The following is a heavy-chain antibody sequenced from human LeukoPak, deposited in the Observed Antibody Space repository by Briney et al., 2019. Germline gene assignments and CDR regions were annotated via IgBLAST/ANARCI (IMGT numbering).Heavy chain of an antibody. CDR1: GGSISSYY. D-gene: IGHD2-2*01. V-gene: IGHV4-59*12. CDR3: ARVDCSSTSCQYYYYGMDV. Sequence: SETLSLTCTVSGGSISSYYWSWIRQPPGKGLEWIGYIYYSGSTNYNPSLKSRVTISVDTSKNQFSLKLSSVTAADTAVYYCARVDCSSTSCQYYYYGMDVWGQGTTVTVSS. J-gene: IGHJ6*02. CDR2: IYYSGST.